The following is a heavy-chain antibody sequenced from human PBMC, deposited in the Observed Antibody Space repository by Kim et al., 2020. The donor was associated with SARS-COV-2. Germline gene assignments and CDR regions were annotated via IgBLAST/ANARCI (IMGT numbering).Heavy chain of an antibody. V-gene: IGHV3-11*01. CDR3: ARAYNWNDVMLPIFGY. D-gene: IGHD1-1*01. CDR1: GFTFSDYY. Sequence: GGSLRLSCAASGFTFSDYYMSWIRQAPGKGLEWVSYISSSGSTIYYADSVKGRFTISRDNAKNSLYLQMNSLRAEDTAVYYCARAYNWNDVMLPIFGYWGQGTLVTVSS. J-gene: IGHJ4*02. CDR2: ISSSGSTI.